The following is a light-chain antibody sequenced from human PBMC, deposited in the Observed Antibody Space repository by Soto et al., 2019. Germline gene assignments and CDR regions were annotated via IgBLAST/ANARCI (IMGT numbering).Light chain of an antibody. J-gene: IGKJ5*01. V-gene: IGKV1-39*02. Sequence: DVQMTQSPSSLSASVGDTVTISCRASQSISSYLHWYQHKPGKPPKLLIYAASSLHNGVPSRFSGSGSGTDFTLTISRLEPEDFAVYYCQEYGSSPITFGQGTRLEIK. CDR1: QSISSY. CDR2: AAS. CDR3: QEYGSSPIT.